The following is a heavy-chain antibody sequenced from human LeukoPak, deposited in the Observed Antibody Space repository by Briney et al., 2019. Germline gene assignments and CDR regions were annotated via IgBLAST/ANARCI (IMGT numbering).Heavy chain of an antibody. V-gene: IGHV3-53*01. CDR2: IYSGGST. J-gene: IGHJ4*02. CDR1: GFTVSSNY. CDR3: ARDRYYYDSSARYFDY. Sequence: AGGSLRLSCAASGFTVSSNYMSWVRQAPGKGLEWVSVIYSGGSTYYADSVKGRFTISRDNSKNTLYLQMNSLRAEDTAVYYCARDRYYYDSSARYFDYWGQGTLVTVSS. D-gene: IGHD3-22*01.